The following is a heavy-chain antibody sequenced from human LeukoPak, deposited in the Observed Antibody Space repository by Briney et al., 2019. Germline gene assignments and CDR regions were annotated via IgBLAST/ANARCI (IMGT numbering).Heavy chain of an antibody. CDR3: ARHRSGSGSYLYYFDY. J-gene: IGHJ4*02. CDR1: GYSISSGYY. CDR2: IYHSGST. V-gene: IGHV4-38-2*01. Sequence: SETLSPTCAVYGYSISSGYYWGWIRQPPGKGLEWIGSIYHSGSTYYNPSLKGRVTISVDTSKNQFSLKLSSVTAADTAVYYCARHRSGSGSYLYYFDYWGQGTLVTVSS. D-gene: IGHD1-26*01.